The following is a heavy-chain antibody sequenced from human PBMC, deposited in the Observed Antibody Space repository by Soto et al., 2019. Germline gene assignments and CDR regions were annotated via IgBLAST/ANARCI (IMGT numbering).Heavy chain of an antibody. J-gene: IGHJ1*01. CDR2: MNPNSGNT. Sequence: GXSVKVSCNAFGYSFRSYDINWVRRATGQGLEWMGWMNPNSGNTGYAQKFQGRVTMTRNTSISTAYMELSSLRSEDTAVYYCARGSPGSSYVVVTASTHFQQWGQGTLVTVSS. CDR3: ARGSPGSSYVVVTASTHFQQ. D-gene: IGHD2-21*02. CDR1: GYSFRSYD. V-gene: IGHV1-8*01.